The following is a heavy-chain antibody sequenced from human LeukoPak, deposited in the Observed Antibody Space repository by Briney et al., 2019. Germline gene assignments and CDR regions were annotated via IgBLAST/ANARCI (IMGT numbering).Heavy chain of an antibody. J-gene: IGHJ6*03. CDR1: GGSFSGYY. V-gene: IGHV4-34*01. CDR2: INHSGST. CDR3: ARGRRSLYYYYMDV. Sequence: SETLSLTCAVYGGSFSGYYWGWIRQPPGKGLEWIGEINHSGSTNYNPSLKSRVTISVDTSKNQFSLKLSSVTAADTAVYYCARGRRSLYYYYMDVWGKGTTVTVSS. D-gene: IGHD4-17*01.